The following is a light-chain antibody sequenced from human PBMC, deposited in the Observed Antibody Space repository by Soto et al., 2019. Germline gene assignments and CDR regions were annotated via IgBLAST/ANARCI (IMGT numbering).Light chain of an antibody. V-gene: IGKV3-20*01. Sequence: VVLTQSPATLSLSPGERATLSCRASRHVYINALAWYQQKPGRTPTLLIFGASTRATDIPDRFSGTGSGTDFSLTINGVEPADSAVYYCQQYGASPFTFGPGTRVEI. CDR3: QQYGASPFT. CDR1: RHVYINA. CDR2: GAS. J-gene: IGKJ3*01.